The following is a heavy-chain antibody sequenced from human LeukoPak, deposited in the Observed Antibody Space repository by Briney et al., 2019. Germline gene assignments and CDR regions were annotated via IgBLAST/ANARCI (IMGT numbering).Heavy chain of an antibody. D-gene: IGHD6-13*01. CDR1: GFTFSSFE. CDR3: ARPYSSNWFFDY. J-gene: IGHJ4*02. V-gene: IGHV3-48*03. CDR2: ISSSGSSV. Sequence: PGGSLRLSCAASGFTFSSFEMDWVRQAPGKGLEWLSYISSSGSSVYYADSVKGRFTISRGNAKNSLSLQMNSLRAEDTAVYYCARPYSSNWFFDYWGQGTLITVSS.